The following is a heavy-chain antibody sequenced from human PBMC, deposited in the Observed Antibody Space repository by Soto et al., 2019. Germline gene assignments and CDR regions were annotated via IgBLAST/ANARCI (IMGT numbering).Heavy chain of an antibody. D-gene: IGHD3-16*01. V-gene: IGHV1-69*06. J-gene: IGHJ6*02. CDR2: IVPRFGSP. CDR1: GGTFSDFD. Sequence: QVQLVQSGAEMRKPGSSLRVSCKASGGTFSDFDFSWVRQAPGQGLEWMGGIVPRFGSPNYAQKFGGRVTITADTSPSTVYIELSSLRFDDTAVYFCARDRIQLRLGKYSFNAMDVWGQGTPINVSS. CDR3: ARDRIQLRLGKYSFNAMDV.